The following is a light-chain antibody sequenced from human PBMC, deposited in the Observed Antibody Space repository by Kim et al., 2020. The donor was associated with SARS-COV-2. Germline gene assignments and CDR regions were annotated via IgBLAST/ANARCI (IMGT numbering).Light chain of an antibody. V-gene: IGKV1-33*01. CDR1: QDISNY. CDR2: DAS. J-gene: IGKJ1*01. Sequence: SYLSASVGDRVTITCQASQDISNYLNWYQQKPGKAPKLLIYDASNLETGVPSRFSGSGSGTDFTFTISSLQPEDIATYYCQQYRTFGQGTKVEIK. CDR3: QQYRT.